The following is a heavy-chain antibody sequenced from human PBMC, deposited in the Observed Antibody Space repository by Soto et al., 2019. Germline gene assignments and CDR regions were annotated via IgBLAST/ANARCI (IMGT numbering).Heavy chain of an antibody. CDR3: ARLSRRVAQESNYFDP. CDR1: GYSFSTAW. J-gene: IGHJ5*02. Sequence: GESLKISCKASGYSFSTAWMGWGRQLPGKGREWMGIIYPGDSDSRYGPSFEGHVTFSVDKSISTAYLAWSSLKASDTAIYYCARLSRRVAQESNYFDPWGQGTLVTVSS. D-gene: IGHD2-8*01. CDR2: IYPGDSDS. V-gene: IGHV5-51*01.